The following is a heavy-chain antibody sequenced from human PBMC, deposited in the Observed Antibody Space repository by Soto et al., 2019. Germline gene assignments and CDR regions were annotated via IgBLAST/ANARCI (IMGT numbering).Heavy chain of an antibody. Sequence: QVQLVQSGAEVKKPGSSVKVSCKASGGTFSSYAISWVRQAPGQGLEWMGGIIPIFGTANYAQTCQSRVTITSDYSTSTAYIELISLRSEDTAVYYVANYGGVCSSTNCYAPMCYYYYYYGMDVWGQGTTVTVSS. J-gene: IGHJ6*02. CDR3: ANYGGVCSSTNCYAPMCYYYYYYGMDV. CDR2: IIPIFGTA. V-gene: IGHV1-69*01. CDR1: GGTFSSYA. D-gene: IGHD2-2*01.